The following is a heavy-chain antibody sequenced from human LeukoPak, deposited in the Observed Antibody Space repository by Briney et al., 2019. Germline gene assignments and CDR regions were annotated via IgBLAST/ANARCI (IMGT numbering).Heavy chain of an antibody. Sequence: GESLKISCKGSGYSFTSYWIGWVRQMPGKCLEGMGISYPGDSDTRYSPSFQGQVTISADKSISTAYLQWSSLKASDTAMYYCASDMTTVTLDAFDIWGQGTMVTVSS. V-gene: IGHV5-51*01. D-gene: IGHD4-17*01. CDR3: ASDMTTVTLDAFDI. CDR1: GYSFTSYW. J-gene: IGHJ3*02. CDR2: SYPGDSDT.